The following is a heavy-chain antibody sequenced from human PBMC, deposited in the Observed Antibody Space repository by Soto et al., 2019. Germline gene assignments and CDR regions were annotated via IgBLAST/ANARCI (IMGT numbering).Heavy chain of an antibody. Sequence: QVQLVQSGAEVKKPGASVKVSCKASGYTFNSYGISWLRQAPGQGLEWMGWISAYDGDTKYAQKFHGRVTLTTDTATSTANMEARSLRSDDTAVYYCARSSGTSYIWFDPWGQGTLVTVSS. CDR2: ISAYDGDT. CDR3: ARSSGTSYIWFDP. D-gene: IGHD1-26*01. CDR1: GYTFNSYG. V-gene: IGHV1-18*01. J-gene: IGHJ5*02.